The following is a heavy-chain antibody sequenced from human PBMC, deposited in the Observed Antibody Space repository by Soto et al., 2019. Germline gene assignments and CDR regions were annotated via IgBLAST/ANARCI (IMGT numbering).Heavy chain of an antibody. CDR2: IYHTGHA. V-gene: IGHV4-4*02. CDR3: ASKLGTYYYGLDV. Sequence: PSETLSLTCTVYGDSITNNHWWTWVRQSPGKGPEMIGEIYHTGHANYNPSLNSRVAISVDKSKNQFSLTLNSVTAADPAVYYCASKLGTYYYGLDVWGQGTTVTVSS. CDR1: GDSITNNHW. J-gene: IGHJ6*02. D-gene: IGHD3-16*01.